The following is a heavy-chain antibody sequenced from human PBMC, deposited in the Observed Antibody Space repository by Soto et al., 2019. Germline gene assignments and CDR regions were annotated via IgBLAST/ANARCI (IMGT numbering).Heavy chain of an antibody. Sequence: GGSLRLSCAASGFTFSSYAMSWVRQAPGKGLEWVSAISGSGGSTYYADSVKGRFTISRDNSKNTLYLQMNSLRAEDTAVYYCAKDRSSVTEIYYFDYWGQGTLVTVSS. CDR3: AKDRSSVTEIYYFDY. V-gene: IGHV3-23*01. J-gene: IGHJ4*02. CDR1: GFTFSSYA. CDR2: ISGSGGST. D-gene: IGHD4-4*01.